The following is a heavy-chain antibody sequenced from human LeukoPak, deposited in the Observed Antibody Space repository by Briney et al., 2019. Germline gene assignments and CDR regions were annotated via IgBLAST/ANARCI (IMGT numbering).Heavy chain of an antibody. J-gene: IGHJ5*02. CDR3: ARVWFGEPHVPFNWFDP. CDR2: ISAYNGNT. Sequence: ASVKVSYKDSGYTFTSYGISWVRQAPGQGLEWMGWISAYNGNTNYAQKLQGRVTMTTDTSTSTAYMELRSLRCDDTAVYYCARVWFGEPHVPFNWFDPWGQGTLVTVSS. CDR1: GYTFTSYG. D-gene: IGHD3-10*01. V-gene: IGHV1-18*01.